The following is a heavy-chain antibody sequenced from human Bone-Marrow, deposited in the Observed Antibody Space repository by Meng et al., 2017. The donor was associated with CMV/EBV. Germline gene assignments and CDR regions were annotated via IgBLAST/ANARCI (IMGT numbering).Heavy chain of an antibody. J-gene: IGHJ5*02. CDR1: GFTFSSYW. Sequence: GESLKISCAASGFTFSSYWMHWVRQAPGKGLVWVSRINSDGSSTSYADSVKGRFTISRDNAKNTLYLQMNSLRAEDTAVYYCARGRGSGSYWAWIDPWGQGTLVTVSS. V-gene: IGHV3-74*01. CDR2: INSDGSST. D-gene: IGHD1-26*01. CDR3: ARGRGSGSYWAWIDP.